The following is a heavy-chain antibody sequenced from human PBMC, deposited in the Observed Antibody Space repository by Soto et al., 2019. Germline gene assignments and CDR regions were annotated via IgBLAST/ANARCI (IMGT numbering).Heavy chain of an antibody. J-gene: IGHJ4*02. Sequence: GGSLRLSCGGYGFTFSSYAMSWVRPAPGKGLEWVSAISGSGGSTYYADSVKGRFTISRDNSKNTLYLQMNSLRAEDTTVYYCLRVRSGGFDYWGQGTLVTVSS. D-gene: IGHD4-17*01. V-gene: IGHV3-23*01. CDR1: GFTFSSYA. CDR2: ISGSGGST. CDR3: LRVRSGGFDY.